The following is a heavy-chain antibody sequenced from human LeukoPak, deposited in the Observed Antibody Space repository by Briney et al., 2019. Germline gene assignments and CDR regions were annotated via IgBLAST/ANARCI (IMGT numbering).Heavy chain of an antibody. J-gene: IGHJ3*02. D-gene: IGHD2-21*01. Sequence: SETLSLTCTVSGGSISSYYWSWIRQPPGKGLEWIGYVYYSGSTNYNPSLKSRVTISVDTSKSQFSLKLSSVTAADTAVYYCARYSPPRNHAFDIWGQGTMVTVSS. CDR2: VYYSGST. CDR1: GGSISSYY. CDR3: ARYSPPRNHAFDI. V-gene: IGHV4-59*01.